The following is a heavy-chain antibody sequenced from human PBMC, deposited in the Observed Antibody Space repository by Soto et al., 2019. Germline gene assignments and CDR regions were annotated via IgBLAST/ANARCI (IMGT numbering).Heavy chain of an antibody. CDR3: ARHGGYYYDSSGYYLRPGDY. V-gene: IGHV5-51*01. Sequence: EVQLVQSGAEVKKPGESLKISCKGSGYSFTSYWIGWVRQMPGKGLEWMGIIYPGDSDTRYSPSFQGQVTISADKSISTAYLQWSSLKASDTAMYYCARHGGYYYDSSGYYLRPGDYWGQGTLVTVSS. CDR1: GYSFTSYW. CDR2: IYPGDSDT. J-gene: IGHJ4*02. D-gene: IGHD3-22*01.